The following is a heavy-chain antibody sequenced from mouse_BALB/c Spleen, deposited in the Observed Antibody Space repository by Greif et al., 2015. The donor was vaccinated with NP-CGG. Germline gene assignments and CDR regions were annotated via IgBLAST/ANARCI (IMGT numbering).Heavy chain of an antibody. V-gene: IGHV5-9-4*01. D-gene: IGHD2-4*01. CDR2: ISSGGSYT. J-gene: IGHJ2*01. Sequence: EVHLVESGGGLVKPGGSLKLSCAASGFTFSSYAMSWVRQSPEKRLEWVAEISSGGSYTYYPDTVTGRFTISRDNAKNTLYLEMSSLRSEDTAMYYCAREIYDSYFDYWGQGTTFTVSS. CDR1: GFTFSSYA. CDR3: AREIYDSYFDY.